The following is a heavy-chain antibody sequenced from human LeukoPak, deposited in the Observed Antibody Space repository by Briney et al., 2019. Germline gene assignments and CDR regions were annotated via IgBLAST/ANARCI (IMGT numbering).Heavy chain of an antibody. V-gene: IGHV5-51*01. CDR2: IYPGDSDT. Sequence: GESLKISCKGSGYSFTSYWVAWVRQMPGKGLEWMGIIYPGDSDTRYSPSFQGQVTISADKSINTAYLQWSSLKASDTAMYYCARRPSYSWNYSGAFDFWGQGTMVIVSS. J-gene: IGHJ3*01. CDR1: GYSFTSYW. CDR3: ARRPSYSWNYSGAFDF. D-gene: IGHD1-26*01.